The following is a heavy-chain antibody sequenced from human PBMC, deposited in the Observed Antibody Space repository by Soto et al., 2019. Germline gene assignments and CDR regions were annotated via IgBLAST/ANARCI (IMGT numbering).Heavy chain of an antibody. D-gene: IGHD3-10*01. J-gene: IGHJ6*02. Sequence: GASVKVSCKASGYTFTSYAMHWVRQAPGQRLEWMGWINAGNGNTKYSQKFQGRVTITRDTSASTAYMELSSLRSEDTAVYYCARDSLGFGYYYYGMDVWGQGTTVTVSS. CDR2: INAGNGNT. V-gene: IGHV1-3*01. CDR3: ARDSLGFGYYYYGMDV. CDR1: GYTFTSYA.